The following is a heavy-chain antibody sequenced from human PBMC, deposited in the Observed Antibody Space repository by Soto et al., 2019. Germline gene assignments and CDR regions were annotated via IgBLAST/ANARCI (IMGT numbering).Heavy chain of an antibody. V-gene: IGHV1-8*01. CDR1: GDTFTSYD. CDR2: MNPNSGNT. D-gene: IGHD2-15*01. J-gene: IGHJ6*02. CDR3: ARGGGSWGFYYYYYGMDV. Sequence: ASVKVSCKASGDTFTSYDINWVRQATGQGLEWMGWMNPNSGNTGYAQKFQGRVTMTRNTSISTAYMELSSLRSEDTAVYYCARGGGSWGFYYYYYGMDVWGQGTTVTVSS.